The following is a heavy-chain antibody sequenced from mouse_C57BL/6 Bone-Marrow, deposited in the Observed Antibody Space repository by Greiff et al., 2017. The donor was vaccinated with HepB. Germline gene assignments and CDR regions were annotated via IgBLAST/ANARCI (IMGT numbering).Heavy chain of an antibody. Sequence: EVQLQQSGAELVKPGASVKLSCTASGFNIKDYYMHWVKQRTEQGLEWIGRIDPEDGETKYAPTFQGKATITADTSSNTAYLQLSSLTSEDTAVYYCVGALDGLDYWGQGTTLTVSS. V-gene: IGHV14-2*01. J-gene: IGHJ2*01. CDR3: VGALDGLDY. CDR2: IDPEDGET. CDR1: GFNIKDYY. D-gene: IGHD2-3*01.